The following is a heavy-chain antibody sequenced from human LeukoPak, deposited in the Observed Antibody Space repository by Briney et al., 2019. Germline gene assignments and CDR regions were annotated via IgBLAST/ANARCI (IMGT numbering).Heavy chain of an antibody. CDR1: GGTFSSYA. CDR3: ARGRIQLWLYYYYYMDV. J-gene: IGHJ6*03. Sequence: SVKVSCKASGGTFSSYAISWVRQAPGQGLEWKGGIIPIFGTANYAQKFQGRVTITTDESTSTAYMELSSLRSEDTAVYYCARGRIQLWLYYYYYMDVWGKGTTVTVSS. V-gene: IGHV1-69*05. CDR2: IIPIFGTA. D-gene: IGHD5-18*01.